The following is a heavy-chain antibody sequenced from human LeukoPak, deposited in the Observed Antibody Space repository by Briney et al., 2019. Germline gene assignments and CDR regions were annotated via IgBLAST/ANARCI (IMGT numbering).Heavy chain of an antibody. J-gene: IGHJ3*02. CDR1: GFTFSDYY. CDR2: ISSSGSTI. CDR3: AALVTFDAFDI. Sequence: GGSLRLSCAASGFTFSDYYMSWIRQAPGKGLEWVSYISSSGSTIYYADSVKGRFTISRGNAKNSLYLQMNSLRAEDTAVHYCAALVTFDAFDIWGQGTMVTVSS. V-gene: IGHV3-11*04. D-gene: IGHD3-16*01.